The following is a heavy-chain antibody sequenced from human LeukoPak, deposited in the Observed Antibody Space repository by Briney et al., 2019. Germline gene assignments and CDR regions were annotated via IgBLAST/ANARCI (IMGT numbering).Heavy chain of an antibody. J-gene: IGHJ4*02. CDR1: GGSINSYS. V-gene: IGHV4-59*01. CDR2: VSYSGST. Sequence: SETLSLTCTVSGGSINSYSWNWIRQPPGKGLEWVGYVSYSGSTNYNPSLKSRLTISIDTSKNRFSLNLSSVTAADTAMYYRARRVGGSEYFDYWGQGALVTVSS. CDR3: ARRVGGSEYFDY. D-gene: IGHD5-12*01.